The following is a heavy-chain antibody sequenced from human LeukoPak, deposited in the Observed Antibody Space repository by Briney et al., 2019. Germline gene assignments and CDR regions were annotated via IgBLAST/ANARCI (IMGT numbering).Heavy chain of an antibody. Sequence: PGGSLRLSCAASGFTFSNAWMSWVRQAPGKGLEWISYIGISSGNTKYADSVKGRFTISGDKAKNSLYLQMNSLRVEDTAVYYCARDYKYAFDNWGQGTLVTVSS. J-gene: IGHJ4*02. D-gene: IGHD5-24*01. CDR1: GFTFSNAW. CDR3: ARDYKYAFDN. V-gene: IGHV3-11*06. CDR2: IGISSGNT.